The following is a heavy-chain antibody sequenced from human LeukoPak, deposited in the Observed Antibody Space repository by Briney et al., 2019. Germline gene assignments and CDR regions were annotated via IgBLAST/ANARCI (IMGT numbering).Heavy chain of an antibody. CDR2: ISSSSSYI. CDR3: AREARGPSIAVADFDY. CDR1: GFTFSSYS. J-gene: IGHJ4*02. Sequence: PGRSLRLSCAASGFTFSSYSMNWVRQAPGKGLEWVSSISSSSSYIYYADSVKGRFTISRDNAKNSLYLQMNSLRAEDTAVYYCAREARGPSIAVADFDYWGQGTLVTVSS. V-gene: IGHV3-21*01. D-gene: IGHD6-19*01.